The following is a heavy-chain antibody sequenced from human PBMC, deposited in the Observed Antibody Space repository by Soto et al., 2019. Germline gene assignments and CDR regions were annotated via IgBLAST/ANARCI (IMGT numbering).Heavy chain of an antibody. CDR2: IYYSGST. Sequence: SETLSLTCTVSGGSISSGGYYWSWIRRHPGKGLEWIGYIYYSGSTNYNPSLKSRVTISVDKSKNQFSLKLSSVTAADTAVYYCARKGLETAMVSYFDYWGQGTLVTVSS. CDR1: GGSISSGGYY. CDR3: ARKGLETAMVSYFDY. V-gene: IGHV4-31*03. J-gene: IGHJ4*02. D-gene: IGHD5-18*01.